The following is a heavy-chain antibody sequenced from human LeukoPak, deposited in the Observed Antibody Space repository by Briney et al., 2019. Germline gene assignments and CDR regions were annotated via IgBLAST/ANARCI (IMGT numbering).Heavy chain of an antibody. Sequence: SETLSLTCTVSGGSISSSSYYWGWIRQPPGKGLEWIGSIYYSGSTYCNPALKSRLTISVDTSKNQFSLKLSSVTAADTAVYYCARQVVVAATPCRDAFDIWGQGTMVTVSS. J-gene: IGHJ3*02. CDR1: GGSISSSSYY. CDR2: IYYSGST. D-gene: IGHD2-15*01. V-gene: IGHV4-39*01. CDR3: ARQVVVAATPCRDAFDI.